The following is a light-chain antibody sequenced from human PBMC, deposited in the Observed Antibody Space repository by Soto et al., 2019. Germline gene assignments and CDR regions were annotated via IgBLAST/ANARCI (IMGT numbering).Light chain of an antibody. J-gene: IGLJ2*01. CDR2: SNH. CDR3: SAWDDSLVVV. CDR1: SSNIGSNS. V-gene: IGLV1-44*01. Sequence: QSVRTQPPSASGTAVQTVTISCSGSSSNIGSNSVNWFQHLPGAVPKILIFSNHQRPSGVPDRFSGSKSGTSASLAISGLQTEDAGDYYCSAWDDSLVVVFGGGTKVTLL.